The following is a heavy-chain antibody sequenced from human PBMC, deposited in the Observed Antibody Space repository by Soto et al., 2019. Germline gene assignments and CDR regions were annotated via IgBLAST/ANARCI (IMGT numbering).Heavy chain of an antibody. J-gene: IGHJ4*02. D-gene: IGHD2-15*01. CDR1: GGSIIDGQTY. Sequence: QVQLQESGPGLVKPSQTLSLTFTFSGGSIIDGQTYWNWIRQHPERGLEWMGYFNYRGTTNYSPALKSRILISIDTSKNQFSLRLTSVTAADTAVYYCARDAPGVAPYWGQGTLVTVSS. V-gene: IGHV4-31*03. CDR3: ARDAPGVAPY. CDR2: FNYRGTT.